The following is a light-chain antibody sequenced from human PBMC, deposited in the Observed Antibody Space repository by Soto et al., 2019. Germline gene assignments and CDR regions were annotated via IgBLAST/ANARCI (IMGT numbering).Light chain of an antibody. Sequence: EVVLTQSPGTLSLSPGERTTLSCRASQSVSSSYLAWYQQKPGQAPRLLIYAASSRATGIPDRFSGSGSGTDFTLTISRLAPEDFAVYYGQQYGSSRWTFGQGTKVEIK. CDR3: QQYGSSRWT. V-gene: IGKV3-20*01. J-gene: IGKJ1*01. CDR2: AAS. CDR1: QSVSSSY.